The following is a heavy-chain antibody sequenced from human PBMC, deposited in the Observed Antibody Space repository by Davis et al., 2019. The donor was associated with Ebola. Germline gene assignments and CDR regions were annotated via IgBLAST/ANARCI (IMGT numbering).Heavy chain of an antibody. J-gene: IGHJ4*02. CDR1: GFTFSSYW. CDR2: IKQDGSEK. D-gene: IGHD6-13*01. V-gene: IGHV3-7*01. CDR3: ARVGYSSSWYYFDY. Sequence: GESLKISCAASGFTFSSYWMSWVRQAPGKGLEWVANIKQDGSEKYYVDSVKGRFTISRDNAKNSLYLQMNSLRAEDTAIYYCARVGYSSSWYYFDYWGQGTLVTVSS.